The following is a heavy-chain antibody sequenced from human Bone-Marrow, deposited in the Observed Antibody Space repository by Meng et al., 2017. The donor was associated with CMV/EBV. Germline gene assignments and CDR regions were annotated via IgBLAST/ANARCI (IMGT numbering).Heavy chain of an antibody. CDR3: AKAFSSSWYREYYDF. V-gene: IGHV3-23*01. CDR1: GFTFRSSA. CDR2: ITGSGGST. J-gene: IGHJ4*02. Sequence: GGSLKISCAASGFTFRSSAMSWVRQAPGKGLEWVSAITGSGGSTYHADSVKGRFTISRDKSKNTLYLQLNSLRAEDTAVYSCAKAFSSSWYREYYDFWGQGTLVTVSS. D-gene: IGHD6-13*01.